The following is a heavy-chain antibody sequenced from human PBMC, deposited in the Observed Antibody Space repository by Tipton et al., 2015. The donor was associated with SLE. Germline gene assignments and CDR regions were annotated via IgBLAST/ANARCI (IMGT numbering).Heavy chain of an antibody. CDR2: IYYSGST. CDR3: ARSGTARIAGAGPAFDI. D-gene: IGHD6-19*01. V-gene: IGHV4-59*01. CDR1: GFTFSSYE. J-gene: IGHJ3*02. Sequence: LRLSCAASGFTFSSYEMNWVRQAPGKGLEWIGYIYYSGSTNYNPSLKSRVTISVDTSKNQFSLKLSSVTAADTAVYYCARSGTARIAGAGPAFDIWGQGTMVTVSS.